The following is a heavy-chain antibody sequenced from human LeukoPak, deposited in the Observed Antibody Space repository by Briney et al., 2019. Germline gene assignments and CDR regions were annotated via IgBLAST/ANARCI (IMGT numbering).Heavy chain of an antibody. CDR3: ARSMNGYCSGGSCYHFDY. CDR2: IYYSGST. CDR1: GGSISSSSYY. J-gene: IGHJ4*02. V-gene: IGHV4-39*01. Sequence: SETLSLTCTVSGGSISSSSYYWGWIRQPPEKGLEWIGSIYYSGSTYYNPSLKSRVTISVDTSKNQFSLKLSSVTAADTAVYYCARSMNGYCSGGSCYHFDYWGQGTLVTVSS. D-gene: IGHD2-15*01.